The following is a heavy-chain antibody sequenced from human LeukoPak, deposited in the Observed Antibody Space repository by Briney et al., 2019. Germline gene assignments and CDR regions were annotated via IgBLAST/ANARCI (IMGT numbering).Heavy chain of an antibody. CDR2: INPSGGST. CDR3: ASGLYGSGSYNWFDP. D-gene: IGHD3-10*01. V-gene: IGHV1-46*01. CDR1: GYTFTSYY. Sequence: GASVKVSCKASGYTFTSYYMHWVRQAPGQGLEWMGIINPSGGSTSYAQKFQGRVTMTRDMSTSTVYMELSSLRSEDTAVYYCASGLYGSGSYNWFDPWGQGTLVTVSS. J-gene: IGHJ5*02.